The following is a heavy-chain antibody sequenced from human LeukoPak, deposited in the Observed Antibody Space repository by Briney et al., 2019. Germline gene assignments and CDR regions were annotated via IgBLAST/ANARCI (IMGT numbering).Heavy chain of an antibody. J-gene: IGHJ6*03. CDR2: IIPIFGTA. CDR3: ARVVGLTGYSSTWYSGYYYYMDV. CDR1: GGTFSSYA. D-gene: IGHD6-13*01. Sequence: SVKVSCKASGGTFSSYAISWVRQAPGQGLEWMGGIIPIFGTANYAQKFQGRVTITADKSTSTAYMELSSLRSEDTAVYYCARVVGLTGYSSTWYSGYYYYMDVWGKGTTVTVSS. V-gene: IGHV1-69*06.